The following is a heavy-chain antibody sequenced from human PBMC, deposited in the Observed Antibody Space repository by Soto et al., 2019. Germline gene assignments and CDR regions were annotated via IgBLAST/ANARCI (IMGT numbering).Heavy chain of an antibody. V-gene: IGHV1-69*12. CDR1: GGTFSSYA. CDR2: IIPIFGTA. CDR3: ASHGITGTWVYYYGMDV. Sequence: QVQLVQSGAEVTKPGSSVKVSCKASGGTFSSYAISWVRQAPGQGLEWLGGIIPIFGTANYAQKVQGRVTITADESTSTAYMELSSLRSEDTAVYYCASHGITGTWVYYYGMDVWGQGTTVTVSS. D-gene: IGHD1-7*01. J-gene: IGHJ6*02.